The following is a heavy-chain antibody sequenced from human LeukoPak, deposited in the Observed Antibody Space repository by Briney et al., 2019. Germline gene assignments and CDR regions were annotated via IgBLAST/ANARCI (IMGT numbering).Heavy chain of an antibody. CDR2: INPSGGST. CDR3: ARERGDGYNPGLFDY. D-gene: IGHD5-24*01. CDR1: GYTFTSYY. V-gene: IGHV1-46*01. J-gene: IGHJ4*02. Sequence: GASVKVSCKASGYTFTSYYMHWVRQAPGQGLEWMGIINPSGGSTSYAQKFKGRVTMTRAMSKSTVYIELRSMRSEDTAVYYCARERGDGYNPGLFDYWGQGTLVTVSS.